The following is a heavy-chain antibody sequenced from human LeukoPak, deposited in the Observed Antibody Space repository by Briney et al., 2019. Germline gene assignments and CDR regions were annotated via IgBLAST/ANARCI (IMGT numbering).Heavy chain of an antibody. CDR3: ARDPSDCGGDCYVPGYYYYMDV. D-gene: IGHD2-21*01. CDR2: INPSGGST. Sequence: ASVKVSCKASGYTFTSYYMHWVRQAPGQGLEWMGIINPSGGSTSYAQKFQGRVTMTRDTSTSTVYMELSSLRSEDMAVYYCARDPSDCGGDCYVPGYYYYMDVWGKGTTVTVSS. CDR1: GYTFTSYY. J-gene: IGHJ6*03. V-gene: IGHV1-46*01.